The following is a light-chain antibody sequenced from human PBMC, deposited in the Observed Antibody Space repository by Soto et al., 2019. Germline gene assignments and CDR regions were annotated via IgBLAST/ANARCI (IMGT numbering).Light chain of an antibody. Sequence: DVKMTQSPAALSAFVGDRVTITCRSSQTISSYLNWYQQKPGKAPKVLIYAASYLQTGVSSRFSGRGSGTDFTLTIYSLQPEDAATYYCQQSFLIFTFGPGT. CDR3: QQSFLIFT. V-gene: IGKV1-39*01. CDR1: QTISSY. J-gene: IGKJ3*01. CDR2: AAS.